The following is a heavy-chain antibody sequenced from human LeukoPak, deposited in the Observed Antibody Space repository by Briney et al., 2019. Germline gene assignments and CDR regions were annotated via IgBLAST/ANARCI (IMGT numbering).Heavy chain of an antibody. J-gene: IGHJ6*03. CDR1: GYSISNGYY. D-gene: IGHD5-24*01. Sequence: LSLTCTVSGYSISNGYYWGWIRQPPGKGLEWVSFISTSSSYIYYADSVKGRFTISRDNAKKSLYLQMNGLRAEDTAVYYCARVQDGYNQRYYYYYMEVWGKGTTVTVSS. V-gene: IGHV3-11*06. CDR2: ISTSSSYI. CDR3: ARVQDGYNQRYYYYYMEV.